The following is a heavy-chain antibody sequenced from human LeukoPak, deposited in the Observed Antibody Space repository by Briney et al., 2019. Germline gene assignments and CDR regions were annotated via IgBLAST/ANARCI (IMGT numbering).Heavy chain of an antibody. J-gene: IGHJ4*02. CDR3: ARAITMVRGVPRFDY. V-gene: IGHV4-34*01. Sequence: SETVSLTCAVYGGSFSGYYWSWIRQPPGKGLEWIGEINHSGSTNYNPSLKSRVTISVDTSKNQFSLKLSSVTAADTAVYYCARAITMVRGVPRFDYWGQGTLVTVSS. D-gene: IGHD3-10*01. CDR2: INHSGST. CDR1: GGSFSGYY.